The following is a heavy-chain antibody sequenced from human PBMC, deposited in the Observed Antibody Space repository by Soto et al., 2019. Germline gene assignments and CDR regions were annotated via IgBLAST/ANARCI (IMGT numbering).Heavy chain of an antibody. V-gene: IGHV1-2*02. Sequence: GASVKVSCKASGYIFTAYSMHWVRQAPGQGLEWLGWINPNSGGTIYAQKFQDRVTMTCDTSVSTAYLELSSLSSDDTALYYCAREASAVVSLDYWGQGTLVTVSS. CDR1: GYIFTAYS. D-gene: IGHD2-15*01. J-gene: IGHJ4*02. CDR2: INPNSGGT. CDR3: AREASAVVSLDY.